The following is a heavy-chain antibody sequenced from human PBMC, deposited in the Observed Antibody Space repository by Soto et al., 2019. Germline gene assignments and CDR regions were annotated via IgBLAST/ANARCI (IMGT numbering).Heavy chain of an antibody. CDR2: IYHSGST. V-gene: IGHV4-30-2*01. D-gene: IGHD2-8*01. CDR3: ARGPGCTNGVCTPYYYYGMDV. Sequence: PSETLSLTCAVSGGSISSGGYSWSWIRQPPGKGLEWIGYIYHSGSTYYNPSLKSRVTISVDRSKNQFSLKLSSVTAADTAVYYCARGPGCTNGVCTPYYYYGMDVWGQGTTVTVSS. CDR1: GGSISSGGYS. J-gene: IGHJ6*02.